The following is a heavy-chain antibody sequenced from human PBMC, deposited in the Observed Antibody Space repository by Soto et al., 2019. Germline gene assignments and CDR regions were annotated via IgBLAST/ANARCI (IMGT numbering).Heavy chain of an antibody. CDR1: GFSFSNYG. CDR2: MSYDGITQ. D-gene: IGHD1-26*01. Sequence: PGGSLRLSCAASGFSFSNYGMYWVRQAPGKGLEWVAVMSYDGITQYYADSVKGRFTISRDNTKNTLYLQMNSLRVEDTAVYYCAKDALWELLSYAMDVWGQGTTVTVSS. J-gene: IGHJ6*02. V-gene: IGHV3-30*18. CDR3: AKDALWELLSYAMDV.